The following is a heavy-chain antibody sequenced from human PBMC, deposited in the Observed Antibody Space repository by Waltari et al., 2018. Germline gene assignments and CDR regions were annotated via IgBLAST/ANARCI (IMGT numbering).Heavy chain of an antibody. CDR2: IRSKAYGGTT. D-gene: IGHD2-2*01. V-gene: IGHV3-49*03. Sequence: EVHLAESGGDLVQPGRSLRLSCTVSGFTFVDYAMSWFRQAPGKGLEWVGFIRSKAYGGTTEYAASVKGRFTISRDDSKSIAYLQMNSLKTEDTAVYFCTRVDCSSSSCYRGFDYWGQGTLVTVSS. CDR3: TRVDCSSSSCYRGFDY. J-gene: IGHJ4*02. CDR1: GFTFVDYA.